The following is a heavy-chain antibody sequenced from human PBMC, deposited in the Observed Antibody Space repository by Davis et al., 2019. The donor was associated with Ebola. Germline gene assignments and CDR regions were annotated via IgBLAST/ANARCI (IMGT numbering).Heavy chain of an antibody. Sequence: SVKVSCKASGFTFTSSAVQWVRQARGQRLEWIGWIVVGSGNTNYAQKFQGRVTITADKSTSTAYMELRSLRSDDTAVYYCARATAVAGSYFDYWGQGTLVTVSS. CDR3: ARATAVAGSYFDY. J-gene: IGHJ4*02. CDR2: IVVGSGNT. CDR1: GFTFTSSA. V-gene: IGHV1-58*01. D-gene: IGHD6-19*01.